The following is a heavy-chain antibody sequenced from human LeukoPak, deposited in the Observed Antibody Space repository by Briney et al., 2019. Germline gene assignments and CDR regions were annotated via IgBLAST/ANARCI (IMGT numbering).Heavy chain of an antibody. V-gene: IGHV4-39*01. D-gene: IGHD4-11*01. CDR2: IYYSGST. CDR1: GGSISSSSYY. CDR3: ARSDYSLVLIDY. Sequence: SETLSLTCGVSGGSISSSSYYWGWIRQPPGKGLEWIGSIYYSGSTYYNPSLKSRVTISVDTSKNQFSLKLSSVTAADTAVYYCARSDYSLVLIDYWGQGTLVTVSS. J-gene: IGHJ4*02.